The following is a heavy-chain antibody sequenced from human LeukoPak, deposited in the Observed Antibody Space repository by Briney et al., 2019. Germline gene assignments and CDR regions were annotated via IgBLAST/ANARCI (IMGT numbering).Heavy chain of an antibody. CDR2: ISYSGST. V-gene: IGHV4-39*01. Sequence: PSETLSLTCTVSGGSISSSSYYWGWIRQPPGKGLEWIGSISYSGSTYYNPSLKSRVTISVDTSKNQFSLKLSSVTAADTAVYYCARSTGSGSYYTAWFDPWGQGTLVTVSS. CDR3: ARSTGSGSYYTAWFDP. D-gene: IGHD3-10*01. CDR1: GGSISSSSYY. J-gene: IGHJ5*02.